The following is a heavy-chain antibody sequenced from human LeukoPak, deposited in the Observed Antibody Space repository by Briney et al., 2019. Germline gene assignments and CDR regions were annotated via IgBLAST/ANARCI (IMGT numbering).Heavy chain of an antibody. D-gene: IGHD1-1*01. J-gene: IGHJ6*03. CDR3: ARDDWNYYMDV. CDR1: GFTFSSYS. V-gene: IGHV3-48*01. Sequence: PGGSLRLSCAASGFTFSSYSMNWVRQAPGKGLEWVSYISSSTSTIYYADSVKGRFTISRDNAKNSLYLQMNSPRAEDTAVYYCARDDWNYYMDVWGKGTTVTVSS. CDR2: ISSSTSTI.